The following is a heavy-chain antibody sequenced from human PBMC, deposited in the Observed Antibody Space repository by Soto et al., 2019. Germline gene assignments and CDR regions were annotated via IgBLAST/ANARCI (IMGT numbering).Heavy chain of an antibody. CDR3: AKDTGYGDYLGWFDP. CDR2: ISWNSGSI. D-gene: IGHD4-17*01. J-gene: IGHJ5*02. V-gene: IGHV3-9*01. CDR1: GFTFDDYA. Sequence: EVQLVESGGGLVQPGRSLRLSCAASGFTFDDYAMHWVRQAPGKGLEWVSGISWNSGSIGYADSVKGRFTISRDNAKNSLYLQMNSLRAEDTALYYCAKDTGYGDYLGWFDPWGQGTLVTVSS.